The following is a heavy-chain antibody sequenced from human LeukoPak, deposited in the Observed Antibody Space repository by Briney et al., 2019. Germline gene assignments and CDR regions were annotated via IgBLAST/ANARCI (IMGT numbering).Heavy chain of an antibody. D-gene: IGHD3-10*01. CDR3: ARAKPKNMVRGLIMRRESRYYFDY. J-gene: IGHJ4*02. V-gene: IGHV3-53*01. Sequence: GGSLRLSCAASGFTVSSNYMSWVRQAPGKGLEWVSVIYSGGSTYYADSVKGRFTISRDNSKGTLYIQMNSLRAEDTAVYYCARAKPKNMVRGLIMRRESRYYFDYWGQGTLVTVSS. CDR1: GFTVSSNY. CDR2: IYSGGST.